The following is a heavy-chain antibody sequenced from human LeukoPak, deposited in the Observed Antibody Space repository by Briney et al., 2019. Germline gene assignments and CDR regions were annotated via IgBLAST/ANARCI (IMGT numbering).Heavy chain of an antibody. J-gene: IGHJ3*02. CDR3: ARSIVVVGSAFDI. CDR1: GGSISSGGYY. CDR2: IYYSGST. D-gene: IGHD2-15*01. Sequence: SQTLSLTCTVSGGSISSGGYYWSWIRQHPGKGLEWIGYIYYSGSTYYNPSLKSRVTISVDTSKNQFSLRLSSVTAADTAVYYCARSIVVVGSAFDIWGQGTMVTVSS. V-gene: IGHV4-31*03.